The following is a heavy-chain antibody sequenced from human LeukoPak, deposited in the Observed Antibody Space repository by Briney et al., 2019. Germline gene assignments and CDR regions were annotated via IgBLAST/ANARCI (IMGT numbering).Heavy chain of an antibody. CDR3: ARGSIDDSSGYYFDRRQVFDY. Sequence: VASVKVSCKASGYTFTSYGISWVRQAPGQGLEWMGWISAYNGNTNYAQKLQGRVTMTTDTSTSTAYMELRSLRSDDTAVYYCARGSIDDSSGYYFDRRQVFDYWGQGTLVTVSS. CDR1: GYTFTSYG. CDR2: ISAYNGNT. D-gene: IGHD3-22*01. J-gene: IGHJ4*02. V-gene: IGHV1-18*01.